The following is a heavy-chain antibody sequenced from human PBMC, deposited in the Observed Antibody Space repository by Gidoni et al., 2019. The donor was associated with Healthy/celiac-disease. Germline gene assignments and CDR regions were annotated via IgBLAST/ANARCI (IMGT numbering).Heavy chain of an antibody. J-gene: IGHJ5*02. Sequence: QVQLQESGPGLVKPSQTLSLTCTVAGGSISSGGYYWSWIRQHPGKGLEWIGYIDYSGSTYYNPSLKSRVTISVDTSKNQFSLKLSSVTAADTAVYYCARDLVSNGAGGWFDPWGQGTLVTVSS. CDR2: IDYSGST. CDR3: ARDLVSNGAGGWFDP. D-gene: IGHD2-8*02. CDR1: GGSISSGGYY. V-gene: IGHV4-31*03.